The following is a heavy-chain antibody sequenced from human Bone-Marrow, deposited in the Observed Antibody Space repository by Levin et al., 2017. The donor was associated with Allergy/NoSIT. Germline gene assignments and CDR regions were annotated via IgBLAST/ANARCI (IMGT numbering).Heavy chain of an antibody. CDR2: ISSTGSSI. V-gene: IGHV3-48*03. Sequence: PGGSLRLSCVGSGFTFSSFEMNWVRQAPGKGLEWISYISSTGSSIHYADSVKGRVIISRDNAKNSGFLQMKSLRAEDTGVYYCARLYGFSGVHYWGQGTLVTVSS. CDR3: ARLYGFSGVHY. CDR1: GFTFSSFE. J-gene: IGHJ4*02. D-gene: IGHD2-2*03.